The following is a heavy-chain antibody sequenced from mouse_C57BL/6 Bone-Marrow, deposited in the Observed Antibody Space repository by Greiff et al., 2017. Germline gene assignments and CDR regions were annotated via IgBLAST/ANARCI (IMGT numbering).Heavy chain of an antibody. J-gene: IGHJ2*01. CDR1: GYSFTDYN. V-gene: IGHV1-39*01. CDR3: ARRDYYGRYFDY. D-gene: IGHD1-1*01. CDR2: INPNYGTT. Sequence: EVKLQESGPELVKPGASVKISCKASGYSFTDYNMNWVKQSNGKSLEWIGVINPNYGTTSYNQKFKGKATLTVDQSSSTAYMQLNSLTSEDSAVHYCARRDYYGRYFDYWGQGTTLTVSS.